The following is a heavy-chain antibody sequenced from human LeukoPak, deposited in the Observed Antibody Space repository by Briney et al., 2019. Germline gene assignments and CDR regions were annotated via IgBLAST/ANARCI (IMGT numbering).Heavy chain of an antibody. CDR1: GFTFSSYA. Sequence: PGGSLRLSCAASGFTFSSYAMSWVRQAPGKGLEWVSAISGSGGSTYYADSVKGRFTISRDNSKTTLYLQMNSLRAEDTAVYYCARSPKKAAAGIFGQNTYYYYMDVWGKGTTVTVSS. CDR2: ISGSGGST. J-gene: IGHJ6*03. V-gene: IGHV3-23*01. CDR3: ARSPKKAAAGIFGQNTYYYYMDV. D-gene: IGHD6-13*01.